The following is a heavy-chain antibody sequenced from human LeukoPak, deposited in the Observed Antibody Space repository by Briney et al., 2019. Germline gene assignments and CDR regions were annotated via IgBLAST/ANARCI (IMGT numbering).Heavy chain of an antibody. CDR1: GGSISSYY. V-gene: IGHV4-59*08. J-gene: IGHJ3*02. CDR2: IYYSGST. Sequence: SETLSLTCTVSGGSISSYYRSWIRQPPGKGLEWIGYIYYSGSTNYNPSLKSRVTISVDTSKNQFSLKLSSVTAADTAVYYCARLIRDVKYCSSTSCPYDAFDIWGQGTMVTVSS. CDR3: ARLIRDVKYCSSTSCPYDAFDI. D-gene: IGHD2-2*01.